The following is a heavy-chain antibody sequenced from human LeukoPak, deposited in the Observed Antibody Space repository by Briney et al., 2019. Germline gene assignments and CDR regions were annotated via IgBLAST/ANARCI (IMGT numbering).Heavy chain of an antibody. D-gene: IGHD3-22*01. J-gene: IGHJ4*02. Sequence: GGSLRLSCAASGFTFSSYEMNWVRQAPGKGLEWVSYISSSSSTIYYADSVKGRFTISRDNAKNSLYLQMKSLRAEDTAVYYCAKKADSSGQGYYFDHWGQGTLVTVSS. CDR1: GFTFSSYE. CDR3: AKKADSSGQGYYFDH. CDR2: ISSSSSTI. V-gene: IGHV3-48*03.